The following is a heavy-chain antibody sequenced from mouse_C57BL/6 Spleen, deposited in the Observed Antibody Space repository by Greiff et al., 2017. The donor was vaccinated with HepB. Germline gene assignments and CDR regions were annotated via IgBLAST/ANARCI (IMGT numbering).Heavy chain of an antibody. J-gene: IGHJ3*01. D-gene: IGHD4-1*01. Sequence: QVQLQQPGAELVMPGASVKLSCKASGYTFTSYWMHWVKQRPGQGLEWIGEIDPSDSYTNYNQKFKGKSTLTVDKSSSTAYMQLSSLTSEDSAVYYCASSWDVGFAYWGQGTLVTVSA. V-gene: IGHV1-69*01. CDR1: GYTFTSYW. CDR2: IDPSDSYT. CDR3: ASSWDVGFAY.